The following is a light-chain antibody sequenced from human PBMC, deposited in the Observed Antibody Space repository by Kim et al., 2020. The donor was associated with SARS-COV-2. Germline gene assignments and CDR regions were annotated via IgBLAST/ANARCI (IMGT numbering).Light chain of an antibody. CDR3: QAWDRTTVV. Sequence: SYELTQPPSVSVSPGQPASITCSGDKLGDKYACWYQQKPGQSPVLVIYQDSKRPSGIPERFSGSNSGNTATLTISGTQAMDEADYYCQAWDRTTVVFGGG. CDR1: KLGDKY. J-gene: IGLJ2*01. V-gene: IGLV3-1*01. CDR2: QDS.